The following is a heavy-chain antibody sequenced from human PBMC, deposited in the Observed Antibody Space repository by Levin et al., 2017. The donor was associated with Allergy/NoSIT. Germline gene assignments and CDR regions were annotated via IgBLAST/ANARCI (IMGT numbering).Heavy chain of an antibody. CDR1: GDSISSGSYY. Sequence: LRLSCTVSGDSISSGSYYWTWIRQHPGKGLEWIGHSYYSGGTYYNPSLKSRVAISVDTSKNQFSLNLRSVTAADTAVYYCARGAEGSLVAANPFDFWGQGALVTVSS. D-gene: IGHD2-15*01. J-gene: IGHJ4*02. CDR2: SYYSGGT. CDR3: ARGAEGSLVAANPFDF. V-gene: IGHV4-31*03.